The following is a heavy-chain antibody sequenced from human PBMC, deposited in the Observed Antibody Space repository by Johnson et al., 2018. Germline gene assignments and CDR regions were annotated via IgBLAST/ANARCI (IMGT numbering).Heavy chain of an antibody. CDR2: IRGSSSYI. D-gene: IGHD2-2*01. J-gene: IGHJ4*02. V-gene: IGHV3-21*01. Sequence: VQLVESGGGLVKPGGSLRLSCAGSGFTFSSYSMNWVRQAPGKGLEWVSSIRGSSSYIYYADSVKGRFTISRDNAKNSLYLQMNSLRAEDTAVYYCARGYCSSTSCYYYFDDWGQGTLVTVSS. CDR3: ARGYCSSTSCYYYFDD. CDR1: GFTFSSYS.